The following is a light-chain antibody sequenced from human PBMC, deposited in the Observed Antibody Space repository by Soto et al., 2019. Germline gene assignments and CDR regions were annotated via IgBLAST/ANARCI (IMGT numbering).Light chain of an antibody. CDR3: SSYGSGNARL. V-gene: IGLV2-14*01. J-gene: IGLJ1*01. CDR1: SSDVDDYRY. Sequence: QSVLAQPRSVSGSPGQLLTISCTGTSSDVDDYRYVSWYQQYPGKAPKLIIYEVSNRPSGVSNRFSGSKSGNTASLTISGLQAEDEADYYCSSYGSGNARLFGTGTKVTVL. CDR2: EVS.